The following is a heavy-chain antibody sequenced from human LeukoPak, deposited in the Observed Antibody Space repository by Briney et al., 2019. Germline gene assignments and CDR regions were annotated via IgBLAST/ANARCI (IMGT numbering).Heavy chain of an antibody. J-gene: IGHJ3*02. V-gene: IGHV1-2*04. D-gene: IGHD3/OR15-3a*01. Sequence: ASVKVSCKASGYTFTGYYMHWVRQAPGQGLEWMGWINPNSGGKNYAQKFQGWVTMTRDTSISKAYMELSRLRSDDTAVYYCARDYGTGPDAFDIWGQGTMVTVSS. CDR1: GYTFTGYY. CDR2: INPNSGGK. CDR3: ARDYGTGPDAFDI.